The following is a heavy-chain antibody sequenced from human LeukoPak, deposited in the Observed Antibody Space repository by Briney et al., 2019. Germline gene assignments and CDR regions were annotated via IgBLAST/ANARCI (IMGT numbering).Heavy chain of an antibody. CDR3: AVIWFGELALDY. Sequence: GGSLRLSCAASGFAFSSYGMHWVRQAPGKGLEWVAFIRYDGSNKYYADSVKGRFTISRDNSKNTLYLQMNSLRAEDTAVYYCAVIWFGELALDYWGQGTLVTVSS. J-gene: IGHJ4*02. CDR2: IRYDGSNK. D-gene: IGHD3-10*01. CDR1: GFAFSSYG. V-gene: IGHV3-30*02.